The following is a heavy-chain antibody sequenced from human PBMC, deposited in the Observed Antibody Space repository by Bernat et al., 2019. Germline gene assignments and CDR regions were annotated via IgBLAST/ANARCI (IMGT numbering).Heavy chain of an antibody. CDR2: VCYSGST. J-gene: IGHJ4*02. V-gene: IGHV4-39*01. CDR1: GDSISSSGYY. Sequence: QLQLQESGPGLGKPSETLSLTCAVSGDSISSSGYYWGWIRQPPGRGLEWIGSVCYSGSTYYNPSLKSRVTISVDTSRKQFSLKLSSVTAADTAVYYCARHPSGIDYWGQGILVTVSS. CDR3: ARHPSGIDY.